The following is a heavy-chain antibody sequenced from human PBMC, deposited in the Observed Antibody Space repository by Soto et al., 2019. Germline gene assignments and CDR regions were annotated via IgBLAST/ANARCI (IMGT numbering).Heavy chain of an antibody. CDR1: GVTLSGGGYY. V-gene: IGHV4-31*03. Sequence: SETLSLTCSVSGVTLSGGGYYWSWIHQHPGKGLEWIGHIYYGGDTYYNPSLKSRLTVSLDTSKNQFSLSLISVTAADTAVYYCARVRVGGLSPYYFDYWGQGTLVTVSS. CDR3: ARVRVGGLSPYYFDY. J-gene: IGHJ4*02. D-gene: IGHD1-26*01. CDR2: IYYGGDT.